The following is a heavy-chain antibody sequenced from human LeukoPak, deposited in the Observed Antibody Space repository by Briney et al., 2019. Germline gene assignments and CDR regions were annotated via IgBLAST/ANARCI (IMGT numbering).Heavy chain of an antibody. D-gene: IGHD5-12*01. CDR2: INPSSGGT. V-gene: IGHV1-2*02. CDR1: GYTFTGYY. J-gene: IGHJ4*02. CDR3: ARAGIVATISLDY. Sequence: ASVKVSCKASGYTFTGYYMHWVRQAPGQGLEWMGWINPSSGGTNYAQKFQGRVTMTRDTSISTAYMELSRLRSDDTAVYYCARAGIVATISLDYWGQGTLVTVSS.